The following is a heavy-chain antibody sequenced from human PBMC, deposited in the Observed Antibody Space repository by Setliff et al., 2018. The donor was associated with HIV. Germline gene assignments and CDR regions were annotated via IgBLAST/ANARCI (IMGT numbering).Heavy chain of an antibody. CDR3: ARGRDYDFWSGCHELTFYLDY. D-gene: IGHD3-3*01. J-gene: IGHJ4*02. V-gene: IGHV7-4-1*02. Sequence: ASVKVSCKASGYTFTTYPMNWVRQAPGQGLEWMGWVNTNAGNSIYAQGFTGRFVFSFDTSDSTAYLQISDLKAEDTAVYYCARGRDYDFWSGCHELTFYLDYWGQGSLVTVSS. CDR2: VNTNAGNS. CDR1: GYTFTTYP.